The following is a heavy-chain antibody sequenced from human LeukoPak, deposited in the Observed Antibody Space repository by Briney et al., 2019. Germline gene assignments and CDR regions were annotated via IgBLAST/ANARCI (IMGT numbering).Heavy chain of an antibody. V-gene: IGHV1-46*01. CDR3: ERRLEGAGAFDI. Sequence: GASVKVSFKASGYTFTSYYMHWVRQAPGQGLEWMGIINPSGGSTRYAQKFQGRVTMTRDTSTSTVYMELSSLRSEDTAVYYCERRLEGAGAFDIWGQGTMVTVSS. CDR2: INPSGGST. CDR1: GYTFTSYY. D-gene: IGHD1-1*01. J-gene: IGHJ3*02.